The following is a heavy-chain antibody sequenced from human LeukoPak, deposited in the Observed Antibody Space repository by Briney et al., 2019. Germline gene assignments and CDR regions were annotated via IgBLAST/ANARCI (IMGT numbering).Heavy chain of an antibody. CDR1: GFTFDDYG. D-gene: IGHD5-18*01. V-gene: IGHV3-20*04. CDR3: ARDFQDTAMVVPDY. J-gene: IGHJ4*02. Sequence: GGSLRLSCAASGFTFDDYGMSWVRQAPGKGLEWVSGINWDGGSTGYADSVKGRFTISRDNAKNSLYLQMNSLRAEDTAVYYCARDFQDTAMVVPDYWGQGTLVTVSS. CDR2: INWDGGST.